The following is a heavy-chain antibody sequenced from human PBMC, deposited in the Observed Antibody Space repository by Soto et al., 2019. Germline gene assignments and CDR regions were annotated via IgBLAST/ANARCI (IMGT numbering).Heavy chain of an antibody. J-gene: IGHJ4*02. CDR2: ITGGGDTA. CDR1: GFTFSNYA. V-gene: IGHV3-23*01. D-gene: IGHD1-20*01. Sequence: LRLSCAASGFTFSNYAMTWVRQAPGRGLEWVSVITGGGDTAYYADSVKGRFTISRDNSKNTLYLQMNSLRAEDTALYYCAKRDRSNWSYFDYWGQGTLVTVSS. CDR3: AKRDRSNWSYFDY.